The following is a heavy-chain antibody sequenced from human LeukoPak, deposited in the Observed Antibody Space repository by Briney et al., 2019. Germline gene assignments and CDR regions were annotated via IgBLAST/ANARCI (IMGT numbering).Heavy chain of an antibody. J-gene: IGHJ4*02. CDR1: GFAFSSCS. Sequence: GGSLRLSCAASGFAFSSCSMNWIRQAPGKGLEWISVISKDSDYIYYGDSLRGRFTIPRDNAQNSLYLQIDNLRADDTGVYYCARDGSGWSRDYWGQRTLVTVSS. D-gene: IGHD6-19*01. CDR3: ARDGSGWSRDY. CDR2: ISKDSDYI. V-gene: IGHV3-21*01.